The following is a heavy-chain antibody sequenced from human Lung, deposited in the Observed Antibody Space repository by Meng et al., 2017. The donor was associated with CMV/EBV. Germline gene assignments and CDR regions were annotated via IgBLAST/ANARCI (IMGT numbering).Heavy chain of an antibody. Sequence: SCAASGFTFSSYAMHWVRQAPGKGLEWVAVTSYAGTNNNYADSVKGRFTISRDNSKNTLYLQMNSLRAEDTTVYYCAKARLWFVDLDAFDIWGQGTXVTGSS. J-gene: IGHJ3*02. V-gene: IGHV3-30-3*01. CDR2: TSYAGTNN. D-gene: IGHD3-10*01. CDR1: GFTFSSYA. CDR3: AKARLWFVDLDAFDI.